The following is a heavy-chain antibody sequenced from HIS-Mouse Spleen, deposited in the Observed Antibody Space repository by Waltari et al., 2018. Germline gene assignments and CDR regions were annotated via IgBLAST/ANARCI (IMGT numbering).Heavy chain of an antibody. V-gene: IGHV4-39*07. CDR2: ISYSGGT. Sequence: QLQLQESGPGLVNPSETLSLTCTVSGGPISSSGYSGGWTRQPPGKGLEWIGSISYSGGTYYNPSLKSRVTISVDTSKNQFSLKLSSVTAADTAVYYCASRYSSSSQFGYWGQGTLVTVSS. J-gene: IGHJ4*02. CDR1: GGPISSSGYS. D-gene: IGHD6-6*01. CDR3: ASRYSSSSQFGY.